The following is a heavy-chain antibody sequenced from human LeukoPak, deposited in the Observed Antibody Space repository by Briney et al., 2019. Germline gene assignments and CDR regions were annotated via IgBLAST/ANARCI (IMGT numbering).Heavy chain of an antibody. CDR1: GFTFSGYW. Sequence: GGSLRLSCAAAGFTFSGYWMLWVRQAPGKGPVWVSRLDNDGSSTTYADSVKGRFTISRDNAKNTLYLQMNSLRAEDTAVYYCARESYDSSGYYYGGGFDYWGQGTLVTVSS. V-gene: IGHV3-74*01. J-gene: IGHJ4*02. D-gene: IGHD3-22*01. CDR3: ARESYDSSGYYYGGGFDY. CDR2: LDNDGSST.